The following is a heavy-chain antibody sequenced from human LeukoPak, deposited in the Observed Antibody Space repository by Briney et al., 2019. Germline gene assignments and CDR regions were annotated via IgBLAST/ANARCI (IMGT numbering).Heavy chain of an antibody. CDR2: INWNGGST. CDR1: GVTLSDHH. Sequence: GGSLRLSCAASGVTLSDHHMDWVRQAPGKGLEWVSGINWNGGSTGYADSVKGRFTISRDNAKNSLYLQMNSLRAEDTALYYCARVKYCSSTSCPNFDYWGQGTLVTVSS. J-gene: IGHJ4*02. V-gene: IGHV3-20*04. CDR3: ARVKYCSSTSCPNFDY. D-gene: IGHD2-2*01.